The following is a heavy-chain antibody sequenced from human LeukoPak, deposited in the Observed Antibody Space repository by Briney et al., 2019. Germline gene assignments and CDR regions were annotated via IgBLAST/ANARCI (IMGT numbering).Heavy chain of an antibody. V-gene: IGHV4-4*02. J-gene: IGHJ4*02. CDR1: GGSISSGGY. Sequence: SETLSLTCAVSGGSISSGGYWSWLRQPLGKGLEWIGQIYYIGSTNYNPSLESRVTMSLDKSTNQLSLRFNSVTAADTAVYYCARHGSYSLAFWGQGALVTVSS. D-gene: IGHD1-26*01. CDR3: ARHGSYSLAF. CDR2: IYYIGST.